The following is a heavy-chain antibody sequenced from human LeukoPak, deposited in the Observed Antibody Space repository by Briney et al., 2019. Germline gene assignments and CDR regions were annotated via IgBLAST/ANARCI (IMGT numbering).Heavy chain of an antibody. CDR2: ISYDGSNR. V-gene: IGHV3-30-3*01. CDR3: AREGNYDYVWGSYRQAWYFDY. J-gene: IGHJ4*02. D-gene: IGHD3-16*02. CDR1: RFTFSSYA. Sequence: GRSLRLSCAASRFTFSSYAMHWVRQAPGKGLEWVAVISYDGSNRYYADSVKGRYTISRDNSKNTLYLQMNSLRAEDTAVYYCAREGNYDYVWGSYRQAWYFDYWGQGTLVTVSS.